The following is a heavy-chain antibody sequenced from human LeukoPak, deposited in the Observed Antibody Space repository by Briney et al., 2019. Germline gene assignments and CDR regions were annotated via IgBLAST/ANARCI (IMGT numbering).Heavy chain of an antibody. Sequence: ASVKVSCKASGYTFTSYGIIWVRQAPGQGLEWKGWISAYNGNTNYAQKLQGRVTMTTDTSTSTAYMELRSLRSDDTAVYYCARAYRSTMVRGAKSYFDYWGQGTLVTVSS. CDR3: ARAYRSTMVRGAKSYFDY. CDR2: ISAYNGNT. D-gene: IGHD3-10*01. J-gene: IGHJ4*02. V-gene: IGHV1-18*04. CDR1: GYTFTSYG.